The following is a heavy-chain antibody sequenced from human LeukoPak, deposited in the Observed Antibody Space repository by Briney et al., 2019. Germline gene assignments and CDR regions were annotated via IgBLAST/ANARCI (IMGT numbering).Heavy chain of an antibody. V-gene: IGHV3-33*08. CDR2: IWYGGSNK. Sequence: GGSLRLSCAASGFTFSSYGMHWVRQAPGKGLEWVAVIWYGGSNKYYADSVKGRFTISRDNSKNTLYLQMNSLRAEDTAVYYCARRHYYDSSGYSDAFDIWGQGTMVTVSS. CDR1: GFTFSSYG. D-gene: IGHD3-22*01. J-gene: IGHJ3*02. CDR3: ARRHYYDSSGYSDAFDI.